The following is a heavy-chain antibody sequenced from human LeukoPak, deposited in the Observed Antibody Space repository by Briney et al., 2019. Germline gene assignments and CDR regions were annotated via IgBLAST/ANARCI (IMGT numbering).Heavy chain of an antibody. CDR3: ARERRYSYGYDYYYMDV. Sequence: GGSLRLSCAASGFTVSSNYMSWVRQAPGKGLEWVSVIYSGGSTYYADSVKGRFTISRDNSKNPLYLQMNSLRAEDTAVYYCARERRYSYGYDYYYMDVWGKGTTVTVSS. D-gene: IGHD5-18*01. V-gene: IGHV3-66*02. J-gene: IGHJ6*03. CDR1: GFTVSSNY. CDR2: IYSGGST.